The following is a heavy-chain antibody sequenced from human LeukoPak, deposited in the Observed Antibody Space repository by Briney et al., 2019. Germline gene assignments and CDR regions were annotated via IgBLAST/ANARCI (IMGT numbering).Heavy chain of an antibody. CDR3: ARHSKRYCTNGVCYSAVYDNWFDP. Sequence: KPSEPLSLTCTVSGGSISSSSYYWGWIRQPPGKGLEWIGCIYYSGSTYYNPSLKSRVTISVDTSKNQFSLKLSSVTAADTAVYYCARHSKRYCTNGVCYSAVYDNWFDPWGQGTLVTVSS. J-gene: IGHJ5*02. CDR1: GGSISSSSYY. V-gene: IGHV4-39*01. D-gene: IGHD2-8*01. CDR2: IYYSGST.